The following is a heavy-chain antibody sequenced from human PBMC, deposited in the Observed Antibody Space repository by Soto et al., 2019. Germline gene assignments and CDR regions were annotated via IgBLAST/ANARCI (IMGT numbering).Heavy chain of an antibody. CDR1: GGSISSGGYY. V-gene: IGHV4-31*03. D-gene: IGHD3-16*02. Sequence: QVQLQESGPGLVKPSQTLSLTCTVSGGSISSGGYYWSWIRQHPGKGLERIGYIYYSGSTYYNPSLKSRVTISVDTSKNQFSLKLSSVTAGDTAVYYCARGITFGGVIVDYFDYWGQGTLVTVSS. J-gene: IGHJ4*02. CDR3: ARGITFGGVIVDYFDY. CDR2: IYYSGST.